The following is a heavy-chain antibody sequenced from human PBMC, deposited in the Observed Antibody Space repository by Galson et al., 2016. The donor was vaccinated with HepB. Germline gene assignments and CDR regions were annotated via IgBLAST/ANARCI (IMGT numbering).Heavy chain of an antibody. CDR2: IYHSGST. J-gene: IGHJ4*02. Sequence: TLSLTCAIYGASISSLNWWSWVRQTPGKGLEWIGEIYHSGSTNYNPSLKSRVTMSVDKSNNQYSLNLNSVTAADTAVYYCASLDNRRGGEYWGQGTLVTVSS. CDR3: ASLDNRRGGEY. V-gene: IGHV4-4*02. D-gene: IGHD1-14*01. CDR1: GASISSLNW.